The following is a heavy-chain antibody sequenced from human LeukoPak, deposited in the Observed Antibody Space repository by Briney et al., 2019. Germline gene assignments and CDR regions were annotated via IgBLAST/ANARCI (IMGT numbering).Heavy chain of an antibody. CDR1: GFTFSSYS. CDR3: ARSTARTNDAFDI. J-gene: IGHJ3*02. CDR2: ISSSSSYI. Sequence: GGSLRLSCAASGFTFSSYSMNWVRQAPGKGLEWVSSISSSSSYIYYADSAKGRFTISRDNAKNSLYLQMNSLRAEDTAVYYCARSTARTNDAFDIWGQGTMVTVSS. D-gene: IGHD5-18*01. V-gene: IGHV3-21*01.